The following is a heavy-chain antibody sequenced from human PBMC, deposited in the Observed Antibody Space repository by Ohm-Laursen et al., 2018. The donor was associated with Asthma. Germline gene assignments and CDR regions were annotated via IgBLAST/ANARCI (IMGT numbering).Heavy chain of an antibody. V-gene: IGHV3-30*18. CDR2: ASYDGGNK. CDR1: GFTFSSYA. CDR3: AKATVQFSGSYFFDY. Sequence: SLRLSCAASGFTFSSYAMHWVRQAPGKGLEWLAFASYDGGNKDYADSVKGRFTISRDNSDNALYLQMNSLRADDSVVYFCAKATVQFSGSYFFDYWGQGSLVTVSS. D-gene: IGHD1-26*01. J-gene: IGHJ4*02.